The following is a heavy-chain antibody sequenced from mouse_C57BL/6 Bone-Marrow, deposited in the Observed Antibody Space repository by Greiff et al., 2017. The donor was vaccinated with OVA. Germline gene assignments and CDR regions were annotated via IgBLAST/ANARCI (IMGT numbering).Heavy chain of an antibody. CDR1: GYTFTSYW. CDR2: IDPSDSYT. J-gene: IGHJ2*01. V-gene: IGHV1-59*01. CDR3: ARGEGKSD. Sequence: QVQLQQPGAELVRPGTSVKLSCKASGYTFTSYWMHWVKQRPGQGLEWIGVIDPSDSYTNYNQKFKGKATLTVDTSSSTAYMQLSSLTSEDSAVYYCARGEGKSDWGQGTTLTVSS.